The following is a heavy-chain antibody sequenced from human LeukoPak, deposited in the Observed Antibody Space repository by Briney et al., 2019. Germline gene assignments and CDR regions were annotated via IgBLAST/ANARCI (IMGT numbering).Heavy chain of an antibody. J-gene: IGHJ6*02. Sequence: KPSETLSLTCTVSGGSIRSYYWSWIRQPPGKGLEYIGYIHYSGSTKYNPSLKSQVTILVDTSKNQFSLKLSSVTAADTAVYYCARSGTTAMIASYYYYGMDVWGQGTTVTVSS. CDR1: GGSIRSYY. CDR2: IHYSGST. D-gene: IGHD3-22*01. V-gene: IGHV4-59*08. CDR3: ARSGTTAMIASYYYYGMDV.